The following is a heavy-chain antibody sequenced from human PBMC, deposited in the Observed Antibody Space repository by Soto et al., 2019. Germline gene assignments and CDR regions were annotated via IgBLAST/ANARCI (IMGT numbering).Heavy chain of an antibody. V-gene: IGHV3-11*01. CDR2: ISSSGSTI. J-gene: IGHJ6*03. CDR3: ARANKGGAYYDYYYYMDV. D-gene: IGHD3-16*01. CDR1: GFTFSDYY. Sequence: GGSLRLSCAASGFTFSDYYMSWIRQAPGKGLEWVSYISSSGSTIYYADSVKGRFTISRDNAKNSLYLQMNSLRAEDTAVYYCARANKGGAYYDYYYYMDVWGKGTTVTVSS.